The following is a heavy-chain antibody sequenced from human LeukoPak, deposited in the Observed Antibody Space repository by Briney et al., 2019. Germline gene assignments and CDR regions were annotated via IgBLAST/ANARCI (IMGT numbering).Heavy chain of an antibody. J-gene: IGHJ5*02. D-gene: IGHD3-10*01. Sequence: ASVKVSCKASGYTFAGYPIHWVRQVPGQGLEWIGRIHPNSGDTYYAQKFQGRVTMTRDTSINTAYMDLSRLTSHDTAVFYCARGGSGSYFSWLDPWGQGTLVTVSS. CDR2: IHPNSGDT. CDR1: GYTFAGYP. CDR3: ARGGSGSYFSWLDP. V-gene: IGHV1-2*06.